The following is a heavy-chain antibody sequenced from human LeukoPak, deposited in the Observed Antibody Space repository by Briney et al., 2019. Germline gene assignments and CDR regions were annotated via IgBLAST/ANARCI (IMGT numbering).Heavy chain of an antibody. J-gene: IGHJ2*01. CDR2: ISGSGGST. CDR1: GFTFSSYA. V-gene: IGHV3-23*01. Sequence: GALRLSCAASGFTFSSYAMSWVRQAPGKGLEWVSAISGSGGSTYYADSVKGRFTISRDNSKNTLYLQMNSLRAEDTAVYYCAKDSDYYGDGSFDLWGRGTLVTVSS. CDR3: AKDSDYYGDGSFDL. D-gene: IGHD3-10*01.